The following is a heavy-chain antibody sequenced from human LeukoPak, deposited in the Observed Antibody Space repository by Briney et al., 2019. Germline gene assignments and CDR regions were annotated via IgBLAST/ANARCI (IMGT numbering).Heavy chain of an antibody. Sequence: PSETLSLTCAVYGGSFSGYYRSWIRQPPGKGLEWIGEINHSGSTNYNPSLKSRVTISVDTSKNQFSLKLSSVTAADTAVYYCARRVRGYCSSTSCYTSWFDPWGQGTLVTVSS. CDR1: GGSFSGYY. CDR2: INHSGST. D-gene: IGHD2-2*02. CDR3: ARRVRGYCSSTSCYTSWFDP. J-gene: IGHJ5*02. V-gene: IGHV4-34*01.